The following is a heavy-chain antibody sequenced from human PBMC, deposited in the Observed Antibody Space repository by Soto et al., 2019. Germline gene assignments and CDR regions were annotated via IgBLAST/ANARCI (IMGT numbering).Heavy chain of an antibody. CDR1: GFTFSSYS. Sequence: PGGSLRLSCAASGFTFSSYSMNWVRQAPGKGLEWVSSISSSSSYIYYADSVKGRFTISRDNAKNSLYLQMNSLRAEDTAVYYCARGFEIADFWSGYGYYYGMDVWGQGTTVTVSS. CDR3: ARGFEIADFWSGYGYYYGMDV. J-gene: IGHJ6*02. V-gene: IGHV3-21*01. CDR2: ISSSSSYI. D-gene: IGHD3-3*01.